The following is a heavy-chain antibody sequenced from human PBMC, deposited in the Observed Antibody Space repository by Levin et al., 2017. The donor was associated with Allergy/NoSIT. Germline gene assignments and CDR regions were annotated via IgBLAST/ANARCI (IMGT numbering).Heavy chain of an antibody. CDR2: INPSSGGT. D-gene: IGHD5-12*01. CDR3: ARDFAYMVALFDY. CDR1: GYTFTGYY. J-gene: IGHJ4*02. Sequence: GESLKISCKASGYTFTGYYMHWVRQAPGQGLEWMGRINPSSGGTNYAQKFQGRVTMTRDTSTSTDYMELSRLRSDDTAVYYCARDFAYMVALFDYWGQGTLVTVSS. V-gene: IGHV1-2*06.